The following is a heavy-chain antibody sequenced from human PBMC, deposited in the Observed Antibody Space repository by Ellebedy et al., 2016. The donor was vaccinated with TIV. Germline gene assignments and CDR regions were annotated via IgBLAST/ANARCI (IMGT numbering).Heavy chain of an antibody. CDR3: AKGDLDYGEYNWFDP. CDR1: GFTFSSYA. D-gene: IGHD4-17*01. V-gene: IGHV3-23*01. CDR2: ISGSGGST. J-gene: IGHJ5*02. Sequence: GGSLRLXXAASGFTFSSYAMSWVRQAPGKGLEWVSAISGSGGSTYYADSVKGRFTISRDNSKNTLYLQMNSLRAEDTAVYYCAKGDLDYGEYNWFDPWGQGTLVTVSS.